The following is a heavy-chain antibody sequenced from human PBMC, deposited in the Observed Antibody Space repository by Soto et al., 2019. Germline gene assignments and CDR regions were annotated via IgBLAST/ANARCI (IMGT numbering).Heavy chain of an antibody. J-gene: IGHJ5*02. V-gene: IGHV4-30-2*01. D-gene: IGHD5-18*01. CDR3: ARDFGYRGGYNWFDP. CDR1: GGSIISGGYS. Sequence: SETLSLTCAVSGGSIISGGYSWSWIRQPPGKGLEWIGYIYHSGSTYYNPSLKSRVTISVDRSKNQFSPKLSSVTAADTAVYYCARDFGYRGGYNWFDPWGQGTLVTVSS. CDR2: IYHSGST.